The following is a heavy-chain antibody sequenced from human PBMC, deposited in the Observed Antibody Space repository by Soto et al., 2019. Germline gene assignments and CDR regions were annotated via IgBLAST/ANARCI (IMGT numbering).Heavy chain of an antibody. CDR3: ARFNWYFDL. J-gene: IGHJ2*01. CDR1: GGSISSYY. V-gene: IGHV4-59*01. Sequence: VQLQESGPGLVKPSVTLSLTCTGSGGSISSYYWSWIRQPPGKGLEWIGYIYYRVPTNYTPSLKSRVHISVDTDKNQFSLKLSSVTASDTAMYYCARFNWYFDLWGRSTLVTVSS. CDR2: IYYRVPT.